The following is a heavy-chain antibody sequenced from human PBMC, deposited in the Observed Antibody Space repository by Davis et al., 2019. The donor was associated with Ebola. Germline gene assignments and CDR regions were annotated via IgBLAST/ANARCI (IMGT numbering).Heavy chain of an antibody. J-gene: IGHJ4*02. Sequence: MPSETLSLTCAVYGGSFSGYYWSWIRQPPGKGLEWIGEINHSGSTNYNPSLKSRVTISVDTSKNQFSLKLSSVTAADTAVYYCARSRFLEWLFFDYWGQGTLVTVSS. CDR3: ARSRFLEWLFFDY. V-gene: IGHV4-34*01. CDR2: INHSGST. D-gene: IGHD3-3*01. CDR1: GGSFSGYY.